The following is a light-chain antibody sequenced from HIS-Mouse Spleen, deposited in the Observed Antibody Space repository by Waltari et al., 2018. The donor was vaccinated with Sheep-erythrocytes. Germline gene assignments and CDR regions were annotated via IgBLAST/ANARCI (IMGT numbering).Light chain of an antibody. CDR3: CSYAGSYNHV. J-gene: IGLJ1*01. V-gene: IGLV2-11*01. CDR1: SSDVGGYNF. CDR2: DVS. Sequence: QSALTQPPSVSGSPRQSVTISCTGTSSDVGGYNFVSWYQQHPGKAPQLIIYDVSKRPSGFPDRFSGSKSGNTASLTISGLQAEDEADYYCCSYAGSYNHVFATGTKVTVL.